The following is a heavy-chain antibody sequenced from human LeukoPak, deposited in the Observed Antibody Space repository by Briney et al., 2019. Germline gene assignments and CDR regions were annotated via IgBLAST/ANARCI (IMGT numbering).Heavy chain of an antibody. D-gene: IGHD6-13*01. J-gene: IGHJ4*02. V-gene: IGHV3-7*03. CDR1: GFTFRSYW. Sequence: GGSLRLSCAVSGFTFRSYWMSWVRQAPGKGVEGVANIKEEGSDKNYVDSVKGRFTISRHNANSSLFLQMHSLRAEDTAVYYCARSIAAAGDYWGQGTLVTVSS. CDR2: IKEEGSDK. CDR3: ARSIAAAGDY.